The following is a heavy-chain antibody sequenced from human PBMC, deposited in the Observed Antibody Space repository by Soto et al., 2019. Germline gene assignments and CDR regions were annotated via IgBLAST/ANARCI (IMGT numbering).Heavy chain of an antibody. CDR2: TNHSGST. D-gene: IGHD5-12*01. CDR1: DECSTGYS. CDR3: AAHLKTTITVYWYLDL. V-gene: IGHV4-34*01. J-gene: IGHJ2*01. Sequence: AXXMRSVPFGVEDECSTGYSPYCIQKPPGKGLEWIGETNHSGSTNFNPSLKSRVSISVDTSKKQFSLKLSSVTAADTAVYYCAAHLKTTITVYWYLDLWGRRTLVTVSS.